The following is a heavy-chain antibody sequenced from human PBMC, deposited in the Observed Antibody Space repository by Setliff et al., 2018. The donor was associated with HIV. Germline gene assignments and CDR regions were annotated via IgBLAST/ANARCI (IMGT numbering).Heavy chain of an antibody. Sequence: GGSLRPSCEASGFTFSDYWMTWFRQAPGKGLEWVANINQDGSAKYYVDSVKGRFTISRDNAQNSLYLQMNSLRAEDTAVYYCAREVVVVVATTDAFDIWGQGTMVTVSS. CDR3: AREVVVVVATTDAFDI. J-gene: IGHJ3*02. V-gene: IGHV3-7*03. CDR1: GFTFSDYW. D-gene: IGHD2-15*01. CDR2: INQDGSAK.